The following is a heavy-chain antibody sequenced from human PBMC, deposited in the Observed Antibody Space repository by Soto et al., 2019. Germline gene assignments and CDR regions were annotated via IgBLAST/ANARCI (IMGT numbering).Heavy chain of an antibody. CDR1: GFTFSRYW. V-gene: IGHV3-7*03. CDR2: IKEDGSEI. D-gene: IGHD4-17*01. CDR3: ARVVSGRDYGDSIDC. J-gene: IGHJ4*02. Sequence: PGGSLRLSCVASGFTFSRYWLTWVRQAPGEGLEWLANIKEDGSEIYYVDSVKGRFTTSRDNAKNSLYLQMNSLRAEDTAVYYCARVVSGRDYGDSIDCWGRGTLVTVSS.